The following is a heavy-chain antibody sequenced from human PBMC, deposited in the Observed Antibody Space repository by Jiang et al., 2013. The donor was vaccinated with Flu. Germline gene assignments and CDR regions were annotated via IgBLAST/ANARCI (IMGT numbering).Heavy chain of an antibody. CDR1: GGSFSGYY. J-gene: IGHJ4*02. D-gene: IGHD3-16*02. CDR3: ASIVRSAGDY. Sequence: LLKPSETLSLTCAVYGGSFSGYYWSWIRQPPGKGLEWIGEINHSGSTNYNPSLKSRVTISVDTSKNQFSLKLSSVTAADTAVYYCASIVRSAGDYWGQGTLVTVSS. V-gene: IGHV4-34*01. CDR2: INHSGST.